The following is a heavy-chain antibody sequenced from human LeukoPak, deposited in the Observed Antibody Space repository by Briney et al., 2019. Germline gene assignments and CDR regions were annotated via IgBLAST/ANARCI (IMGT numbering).Heavy chain of an antibody. J-gene: IGHJ3*02. CDR2: INPNSGGT. CDR3: ARDGPGIAVAGSHFDAFDI. CDR1: GYTFTGYY. D-gene: IGHD6-19*01. Sequence: ASVKVSCKASGYTFTGYYTHWVRQAPGQGLEWMGWINPNSGGTNYAQKFQGRVTMTRDTSISTAYMELSRLRSDDTAVYYCARDGPGIAVAGSHFDAFDIWGQGTMVTVSS. V-gene: IGHV1-2*02.